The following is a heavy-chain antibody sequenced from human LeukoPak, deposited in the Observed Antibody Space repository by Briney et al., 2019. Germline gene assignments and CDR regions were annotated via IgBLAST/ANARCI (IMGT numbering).Heavy chain of an antibody. CDR1: GYTFTSYA. CDR2: INPGDGNT. D-gene: IGHD5-24*01. Sequence: ASVKVSCKASGYTFTSYAMHWVRQAPGQRLEWMGWINPGDGNTKYSEEFQGRVTITRDTSASTAYMELSSLRSEDMAIYYCARDLEMAFGCWGQGTLVTVSS. V-gene: IGHV1-3*03. J-gene: IGHJ4*02. CDR3: ARDLEMAFGC.